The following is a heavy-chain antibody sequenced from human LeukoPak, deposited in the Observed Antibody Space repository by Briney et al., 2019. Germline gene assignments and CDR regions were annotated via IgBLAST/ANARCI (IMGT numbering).Heavy chain of an antibody. Sequence: GGSLRLSCAASGFTVSNNYMRWVRQAPGKGLEWVSLIYSGGSTYYADSVKGRFIISRDNSKNTLYLQMNSLRAEDTAVYYCARDPTLMYSSSLFDYWGQGTLVTVSS. CDR1: GFTVSNNY. CDR3: ARDPTLMYSSSLFDY. J-gene: IGHJ4*02. D-gene: IGHD6-6*01. V-gene: IGHV3-66*01. CDR2: IYSGGST.